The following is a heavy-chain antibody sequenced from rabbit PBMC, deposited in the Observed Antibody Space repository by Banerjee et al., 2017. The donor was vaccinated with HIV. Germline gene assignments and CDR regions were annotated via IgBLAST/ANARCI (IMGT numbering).Heavy chain of an antibody. CDR1: GFSFSSSDY. V-gene: IGHV1S40*01. D-gene: IGHD6-1*01. Sequence: QSLEESGGDLVKPGGSLTLTCTASGFSFSSSDYMSWVRQAPGKGLEWIACIDTGSGTTHYANWAKGRFTISKTSSTTVTLQMTSLTAADTATYFCARDPNSDGYRRVIFNLWGQGTLVTVS. J-gene: IGHJ4*01. CDR3: ARDPNSDGYRRVIFNL. CDR2: IDTGSGTT.